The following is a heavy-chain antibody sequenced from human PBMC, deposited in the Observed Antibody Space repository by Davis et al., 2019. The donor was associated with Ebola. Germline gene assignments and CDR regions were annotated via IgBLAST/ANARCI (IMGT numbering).Heavy chain of an antibody. V-gene: IGHV3-64*01. CDR1: GFTFSSYA. Sequence: GESLKISCAASGFTFSSYAMHWVRQAPGKGLEYVSAISSNGGSTYYANSVKGRFTISRDNSKNTLYLQMGSLRAEDMAVYYCARGNGSVAVYYFDYWGQGTLVTVSS. CDR3: ARGNGSVAVYYFDY. D-gene: IGHD3-10*01. J-gene: IGHJ4*02. CDR2: ISSNGGST.